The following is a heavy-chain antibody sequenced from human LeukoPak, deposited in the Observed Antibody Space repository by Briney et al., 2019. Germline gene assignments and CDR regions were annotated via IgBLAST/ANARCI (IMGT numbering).Heavy chain of an antibody. CDR3: ARGRPYYGSGSYYNVRWFDP. V-gene: IGHV4-34*01. J-gene: IGHJ5*02. D-gene: IGHD3-10*01. Sequence: SETLSLTCAVYGGSLSGYYWSWIRQPPGKGLEWIGEINHSGSTNYNPSLESRVTISVDTSKNQFSLKLSSVTAADTAVYYCARGRPYYGSGSYYNVRWFDPWGQGTLVTVSS. CDR1: GGSLSGYY. CDR2: INHSGST.